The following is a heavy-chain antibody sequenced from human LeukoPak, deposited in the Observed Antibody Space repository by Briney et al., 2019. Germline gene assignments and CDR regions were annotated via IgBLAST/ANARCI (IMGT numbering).Heavy chain of an antibody. CDR1: GFTFSSYG. V-gene: IGHV3-30*18. CDR3: AKGRRRINYYYGMDV. Sequence: GSLRLSCAASGFTFSSYGMHWVRQAPGKGLEWVAVISYDGSNKYYADSVKGRFTISRDNSKNTLYLQMNSLRAEDTAVYYCAKGRRRINYYYGMDVWGQGTTVTVSS. J-gene: IGHJ6*02. D-gene: IGHD2-15*01. CDR2: ISYDGSNK.